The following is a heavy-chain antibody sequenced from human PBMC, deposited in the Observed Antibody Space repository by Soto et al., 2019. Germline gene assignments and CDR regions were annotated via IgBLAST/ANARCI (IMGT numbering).Heavy chain of an antibody. CDR3: AKASGLKPYYYYGMDV. D-gene: IGHD3-10*01. V-gene: IGHV3-9*01. CDR1: GFIVDDYA. CDR2: VSWSRESV. J-gene: IGHJ6*02. Sequence: SLRLSCAASGFIVDDYAMHWVRQAPGKGLDGVSGVSWSRESVGYADSVKGRFTISRDSAKNSLYLQMNSLRAEDTALYYCAKASGLKPYYYYGMDVWGQGPTVTVS.